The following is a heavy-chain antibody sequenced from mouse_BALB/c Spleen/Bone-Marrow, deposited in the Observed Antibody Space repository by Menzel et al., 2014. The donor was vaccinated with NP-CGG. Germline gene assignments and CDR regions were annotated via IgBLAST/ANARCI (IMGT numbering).Heavy chain of an antibody. J-gene: IGHJ4*01. CDR3: ARYYRYEYYAMDY. CDR1: GFNIKDTY. D-gene: IGHD2-14*01. V-gene: IGHV14-3*02. CDR2: IDPANGNT. Sequence: VQLKESGAELVKPGASVKLSCTASGFNIKDTYMHWVKQRPEQGLEWIGRIDPANGNTKYDPKFQGKATITADTPSNTACLQLSSLTSEYTAVYYCARYYRYEYYAMDYWSQGTSVTVSS.